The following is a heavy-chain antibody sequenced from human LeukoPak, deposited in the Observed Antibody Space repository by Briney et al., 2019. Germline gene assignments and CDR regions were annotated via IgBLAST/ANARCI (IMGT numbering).Heavy chain of an antibody. CDR1: ADSFSSHY. Sequence: KPSETLSLTCTVSADSFSSHYWTWLRQPPGKGLEWLGYISYSGSTNYKPSLKSRVTISVDTYKKHFSLRLTSVTASDTAVYYCARDPTTVTKGFDIWGQGTLVTVSS. V-gene: IGHV4-59*11. D-gene: IGHD4-17*01. CDR3: ARDPTTVTKGFDI. J-gene: IGHJ3*02. CDR2: ISYSGST.